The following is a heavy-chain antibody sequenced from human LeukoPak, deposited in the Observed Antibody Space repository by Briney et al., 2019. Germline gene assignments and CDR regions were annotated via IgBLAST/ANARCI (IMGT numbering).Heavy chain of an antibody. V-gene: IGHV5-51*01. CDR1: GYSFTTYW. D-gene: IGHD5-24*01. J-gene: IGHJ3*02. CDR2: IYPGDSET. CDR3: TRSPRDGYHDSFDI. Sequence: GESLKTSCKGSGYSFTTYWIAWVRPTPGEGLEWMGIIYPGDSETRYSPSFQGQVTISVDKSITTAYLQWGSLKASDTAMYYCTRSPRDGYHDSFDIWGQGTMVTVFS.